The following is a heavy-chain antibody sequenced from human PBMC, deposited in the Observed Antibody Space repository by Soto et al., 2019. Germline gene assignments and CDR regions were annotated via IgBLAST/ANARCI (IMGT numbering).Heavy chain of an antibody. V-gene: IGHV3-9*01. CDR3: AKDIGYCISTSCANAFDI. D-gene: IGHD2-2*03. J-gene: IGHJ3*02. CDR1: GFTFDDYA. CDR2: ISWNSGSI. Sequence: EVQLVESGGGLLQPGRSLRLSCAASGFTFDDYAMHWVRQAPGKGLEWVSGISWNSGSIGYADSVKGRFTISRDNAKNSLYLQMNSLRAEDTALYYCAKDIGYCISTSCANAFDIWGQGTMVTVSS.